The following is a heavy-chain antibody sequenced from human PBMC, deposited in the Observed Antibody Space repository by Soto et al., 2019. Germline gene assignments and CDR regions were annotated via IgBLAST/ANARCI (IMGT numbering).Heavy chain of an antibody. J-gene: IGHJ4*02. Sequence: QVQLVESGGGVVQPGRSLRLSCAASGFTFSSYGMHWDRQAPGKGLEWVAVISYDGSNKYYTDSVKGRFTISRDNSKNTLYLQMNSLRAEDTAVYFCAKDRRTHFFDYWGQGTLVTVSS. CDR1: GFTFSSYG. CDR3: AKDRRTHFFDY. CDR2: ISYDGSNK. V-gene: IGHV3-30*18.